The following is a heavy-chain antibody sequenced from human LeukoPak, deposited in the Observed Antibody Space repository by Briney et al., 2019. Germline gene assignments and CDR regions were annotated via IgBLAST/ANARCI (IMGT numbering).Heavy chain of an antibody. CDR1: GGSFSGYY. CDR3: ARGPMGQDIVVVVAATSPVYFQH. J-gene: IGHJ1*01. CDR2: INHSGST. Sequence: SETLSLTCAVYGGSFSGYYWSWIRQPPGKGLEWIGEINHSGSTNYNPSLKSRVTISVDTSKNQFSLKLSSVTAADTDVYYCARGPMGQDIVVVVAATSPVYFQHWGQGTLVTVSS. V-gene: IGHV4-34*01. D-gene: IGHD2-15*01.